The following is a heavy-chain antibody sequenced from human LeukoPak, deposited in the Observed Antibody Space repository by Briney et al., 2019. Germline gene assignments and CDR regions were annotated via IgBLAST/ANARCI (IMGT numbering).Heavy chain of an antibody. CDR2: IWYDGSNK. CDR3: ATDRAHSSWYPYRDFVGGMDV. Sequence: PGGSLRLSCAASGFTFSSFGIHWVRQAPGKGLEWVAVIWYDGSNKYYADSVKGRFTISRDNSKSTLYLQMNSLRAEDTAVYYCATDRAHSSWYPYRDFVGGMDVWGQGTTVTVSS. J-gene: IGHJ6*02. D-gene: IGHD6-13*01. V-gene: IGHV3-33*01. CDR1: GFTFSSFG.